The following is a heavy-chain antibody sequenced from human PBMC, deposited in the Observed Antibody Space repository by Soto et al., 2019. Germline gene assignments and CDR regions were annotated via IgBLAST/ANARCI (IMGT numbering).Heavy chain of an antibody. Sequence: PSETLSLTCTVSGGSINSFYWSWIRQPPGKGLEWIGYMYYTGSTNYNPSLKSRVTISVDTSKNQFSLKLSSVTAADTAVYYCATIAVAVPYYYYGMDVWGQGTTVTVSS. CDR1: GGSINSFY. D-gene: IGHD6-19*01. J-gene: IGHJ6*02. CDR3: ATIAVAVPYYYYGMDV. V-gene: IGHV4-59*01. CDR2: MYYTGST.